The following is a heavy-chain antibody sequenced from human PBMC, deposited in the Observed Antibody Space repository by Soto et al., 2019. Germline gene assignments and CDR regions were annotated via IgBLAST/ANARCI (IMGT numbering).Heavy chain of an antibody. CDR2: TYYRSKWYN. V-gene: IGHV6-1*01. CDR1: GDSVSSNSSA. CDR3: ARDPSYDFWSGFQGDYYYYYGMDV. D-gene: IGHD3-3*01. J-gene: IGHJ6*02. Sequence: QTRSLTCAISGDSVSSNSSAWNWISQSPSRGLEWLGRTYYRSKWYNDYAVSVKSRITINPDTSKNQFSLQLNSVTPEDTAVYYCARDPSYDFWSGFQGDYYYYYGMDVWGQGTTVTVSS.